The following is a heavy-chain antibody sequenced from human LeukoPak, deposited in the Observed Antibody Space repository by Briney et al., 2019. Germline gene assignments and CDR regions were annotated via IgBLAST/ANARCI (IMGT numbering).Heavy chain of an antibody. CDR2: INPSGGST. V-gene: IGHV1-46*01. CDR3: ARGSMVSHYYYDSSGYPEYFQH. J-gene: IGHJ1*01. D-gene: IGHD3-22*01. Sequence: ASVKVSCKASGYTFTSYYMHWVRQAPGQGLEWMGIINPSGGSTSYAQKFQGRVTMTRDTSTSTVYMELSSLRSEDTAVYYCARGSMVSHYYYDSSGYPEYFQHWGQGTLVTVSS. CDR1: GYTFTSYY.